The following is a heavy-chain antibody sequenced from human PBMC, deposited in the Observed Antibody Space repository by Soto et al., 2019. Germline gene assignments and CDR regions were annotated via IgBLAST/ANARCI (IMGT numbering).Heavy chain of an antibody. CDR1: GFTFSSYS. CDR2: LTASGTCT. Sequence: EVQLLESGGGLVQPGGSLRLSCAASGFTFSSYSMGGVRQAPGKGLEWVSGLTASGTCTFYADPVKGRFTVTRDNSKNTMFLQMKSLRAEDTAMYYRAKHPDSWGQGTLVTVSS. V-gene: IGHV3-23*01. CDR3: AKHPDS. J-gene: IGHJ4*02.